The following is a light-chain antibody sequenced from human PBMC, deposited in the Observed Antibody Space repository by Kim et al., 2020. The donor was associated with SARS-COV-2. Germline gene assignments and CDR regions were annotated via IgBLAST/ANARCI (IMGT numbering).Light chain of an antibody. Sequence: SASVGDRFTITCRASQNIRTYLNWYQQRPGKAPTLLISFASNLPSGVPPRFSGGGFGTDFILTISALQPEDFATYYCQQTYTTPYTFGQGTKLEI. CDR3: QQTYTTPYT. V-gene: IGKV1-39*01. CDR1: QNIRTY. CDR2: FAS. J-gene: IGKJ2*01.